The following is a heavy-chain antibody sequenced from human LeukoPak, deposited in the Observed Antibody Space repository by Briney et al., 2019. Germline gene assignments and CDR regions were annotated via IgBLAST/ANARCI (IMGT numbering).Heavy chain of an antibody. CDR2: INTNTGNP. Sequence: ASVMVSCKASGYTFTGYYIHWVRQAPGQGLEWMGWINTNTGNPTYAQGFTGRYVFSLDTSVSTAYLQISGLKADDTAVYYCGRDPKLGIRGYTYGYIDYWGQGTLVTVSS. J-gene: IGHJ4*02. CDR3: GRDPKLGIRGYTYGYIDY. V-gene: IGHV7-4-1*02. CDR1: GYTFTGYY. D-gene: IGHD5-18*01.